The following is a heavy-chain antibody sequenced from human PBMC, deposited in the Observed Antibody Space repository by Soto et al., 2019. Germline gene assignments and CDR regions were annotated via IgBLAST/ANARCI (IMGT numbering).Heavy chain of an antibody. Sequence: QVQLVQSGAEVKKPGASVKVSCKASGYTFTSYAMHWVRQAPGQRLEWMGWINAGNGNTKYSQKCQGXXTXTXXTSASTAYMELSSLRSEDTAVYYCARSIVVVTAADYWGQGTLVTVSS. D-gene: IGHD2-21*02. J-gene: IGHJ4*02. CDR1: GYTFTSYA. V-gene: IGHV1-3*01. CDR2: INAGNGNT. CDR3: ARSIVVVTAADY.